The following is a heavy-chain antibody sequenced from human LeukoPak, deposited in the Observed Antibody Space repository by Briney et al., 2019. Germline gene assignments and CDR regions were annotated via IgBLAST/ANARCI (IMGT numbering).Heavy chain of an antibody. D-gene: IGHD3-10*01. V-gene: IGHV1-69*13. CDR2: IIPIFGTA. Sequence: GASVKVSCKASGGTFSSYAISWVRQAPGQGLEWMGGIIPIFGTANYAQKFQGRVTITADESTSTAYMELSSLRSDDTAVYYCARGPVQLLWFGELSYVFDYWGQGTLVTVSS. CDR1: GGTFSSYA. J-gene: IGHJ4*02. CDR3: ARGPVQLLWFGELSYVFDY.